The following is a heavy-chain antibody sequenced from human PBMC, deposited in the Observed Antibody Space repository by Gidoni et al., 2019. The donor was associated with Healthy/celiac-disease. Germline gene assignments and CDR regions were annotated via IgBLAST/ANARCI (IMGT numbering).Heavy chain of an antibody. D-gene: IGHD4-17*01. CDR2: INSDESST. V-gene: IGHV3-74*01. J-gene: IGHJ4*02. CDR3: ARDYGDYWD. Sequence: EVQLVESGGGLVQLGGSLRLSCAAPGFTFSSYWMHWVRQARGKGLVWVSRINSDESSTSYADSLEGRFNISRDNAKNTLYLQMNSLRAEDTAVYYCARDYGDYWDWGQGTLVTVSS. CDR1: GFTFSSYW.